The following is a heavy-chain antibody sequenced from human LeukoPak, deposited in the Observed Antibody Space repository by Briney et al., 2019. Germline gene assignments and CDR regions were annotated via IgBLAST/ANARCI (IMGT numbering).Heavy chain of an antibody. Sequence: GASVKVSCKASGYTFTSYYMHWVRQAPGQGLEWMGIINPSGGSTSYAQKFQGRVTMTRDTSTSTVYVELSSLRPEDTAVYYCARVRSPGIAAAGKTRFDYWGQGTLVTVSS. CDR1: GYTFTSYY. D-gene: IGHD6-13*01. J-gene: IGHJ4*02. V-gene: IGHV1-46*01. CDR2: INPSGGST. CDR3: ARVRSPGIAAAGKTRFDY.